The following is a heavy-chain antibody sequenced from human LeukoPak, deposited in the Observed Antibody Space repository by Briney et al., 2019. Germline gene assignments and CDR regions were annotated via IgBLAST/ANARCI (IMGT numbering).Heavy chain of an antibody. CDR3: AKDVGTRFDP. CDR1: GFTFSSYG. D-gene: IGHD1-26*01. J-gene: IGHJ5*02. V-gene: IGHV3-30*18. CDR2: ISYDGSNK. Sequence: GGSLRLSCAASGFTFSSYGMHWVRQAPGKGLEWVAVISYDGSNKYYADSVKGRFTISRDNSKNTLYLQMNSLRAEDTAVYYCAKDVGTRFDPWGQGTLVTVSS.